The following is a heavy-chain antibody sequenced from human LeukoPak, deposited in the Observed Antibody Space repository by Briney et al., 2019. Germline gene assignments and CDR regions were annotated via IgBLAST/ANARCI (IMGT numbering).Heavy chain of an antibody. CDR1: GFTFSSYA. CDR2: ISGSGGST. D-gene: IGHD2-2*01. CDR3: AKGRYCSSTSCYEAGGDY. J-gene: IGHJ4*02. V-gene: IGHV3-23*01. Sequence: GGSLRLSCAASGFTFSSYAMNWVRQAPGKGLEWVSAISGSGGSTYYADSVKGRFTISRDNSKNTLYLQMNSLRAEDTAVYYCAKGRYCSSTSCYEAGGDYWGQGTLVTVSS.